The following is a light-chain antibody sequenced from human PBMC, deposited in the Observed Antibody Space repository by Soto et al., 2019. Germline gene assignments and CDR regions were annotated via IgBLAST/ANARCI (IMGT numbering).Light chain of an antibody. Sequence: EIVLTQSPGTLSLSPGERATLSCRASQSVSSSYLAWYQQKPGQAPRFLIYGATTRASGIPDRFSGSGSGTDFTLTISRLEPDDFAVYCCQQYGSSPLTFGGGTKVEIK. CDR3: QQYGSSPLT. J-gene: IGKJ4*01. CDR1: QSVSSSY. CDR2: GAT. V-gene: IGKV3-20*01.